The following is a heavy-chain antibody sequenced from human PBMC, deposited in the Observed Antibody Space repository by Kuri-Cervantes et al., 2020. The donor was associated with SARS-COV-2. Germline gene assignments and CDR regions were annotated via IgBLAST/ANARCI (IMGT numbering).Heavy chain of an antibody. CDR2: ISSSSDTI. J-gene: IGHJ3*02. Sequence: GGSLRLSCAASGFIFSNYGMHWVRQAPGKGLEWISFISSSSDTIYYAGSVKGRFTISRDNAKNSLYLQMNSLRAEDTAVYYCARTGGSHSVGAFDIWGQGTMITVSS. D-gene: IGHD1-26*01. CDR3: ARTGGSHSVGAFDI. CDR1: GFIFSNYG. V-gene: IGHV3-48*04.